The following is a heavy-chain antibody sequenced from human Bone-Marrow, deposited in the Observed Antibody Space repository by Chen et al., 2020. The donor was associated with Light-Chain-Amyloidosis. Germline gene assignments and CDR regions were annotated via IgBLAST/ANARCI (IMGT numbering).Heavy chain of an antibody. V-gene: IGHV4-39*07. CDR3: ASSEELRYFDRLFYFFDY. Sequence: QLQLQESGPRLVKSSGTLSLTCTVSGGSIMSSSNFWGWLRQAPGKGLEWIGNVYHNGNTYYNPSLKSRVTISVDTSKNQFSLRLRSVTAADTAVYFCASSEELRYFDRLFYFFDYWGQGALVTVSS. J-gene: IGHJ4*02. CDR1: GGSIMSSSNF. CDR2: VYHNGNT. D-gene: IGHD3-9*01.